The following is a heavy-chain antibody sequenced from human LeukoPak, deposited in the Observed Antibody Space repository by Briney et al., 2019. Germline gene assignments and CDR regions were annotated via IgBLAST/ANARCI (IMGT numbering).Heavy chain of an antibody. V-gene: IGHV3-53*01. CDR3: ARARRVGYSNWDY. Sequence: GGSLRLSCAASGFSVSSLYMRWVRQAPGKGREGVSDIYHDERKDYADSVRRRFTISRDNSKNTLYLQMNSLRVDDTAVYYCARARRVGYSNWDYWGQGTLVTVSS. J-gene: IGHJ4*02. CDR1: GFSVSSLY. D-gene: IGHD5-24*01. CDR2: IYHDERK.